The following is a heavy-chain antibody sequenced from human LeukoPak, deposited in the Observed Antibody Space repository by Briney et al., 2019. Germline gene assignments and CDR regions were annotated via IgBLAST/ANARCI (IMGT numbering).Heavy chain of an antibody. Sequence: SETLSLTCTVSGYSISSGYYWGWIRQPPGKGLEWIGSIYHSGSTYYNPSLKSRVTISVDTSKNQFSLKLSSVTAADTAVYYCARVIAIFGVDYYYYMDVWGKGTTVTVS. CDR1: GYSISSGYY. CDR3: ARVIAIFGVDYYYYMDV. CDR2: IYHSGST. J-gene: IGHJ6*03. V-gene: IGHV4-38-2*02. D-gene: IGHD3-3*01.